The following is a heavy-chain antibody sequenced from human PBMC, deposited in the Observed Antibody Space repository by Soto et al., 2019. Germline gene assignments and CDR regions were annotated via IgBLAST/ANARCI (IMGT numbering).Heavy chain of an antibody. V-gene: IGHV4-59*11. D-gene: IGHD1-1*01. CDR2: MYNSGST. Sequence: QVQLQESGPGLVKPSETLSLTCTVSGGSFSSHFWSWIRQPPGKGLEWIGYMYNSGSTNYTPSLKSRVTISVDTSKNQFSLKLTSVTAADTAIYYCVREGGPTGTPGWFDHWGQGTLVTGSS. CDR3: VREGGPTGTPGWFDH. CDR1: GGSFSSHF. J-gene: IGHJ5*02.